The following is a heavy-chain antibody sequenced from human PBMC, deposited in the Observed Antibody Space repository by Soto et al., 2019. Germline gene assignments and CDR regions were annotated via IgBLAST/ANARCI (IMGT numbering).Heavy chain of an antibody. CDR2: ISGSDGST. J-gene: IGHJ6*04. V-gene: IGHV3-23*01. CDR3: ARSVLVPAAQTDV. D-gene: IGHD2-2*01. CDR1: GFTFSSYA. Sequence: GGSLRLSCAASGFTFSSYAMNWVRQAPGKGLEWVSAISGSDGSTYYADSVKGRFTISRDNSRNTLYLQMNSLRAEDTALYYCARSVLVPAAQTDVWGKGTTVTVSS.